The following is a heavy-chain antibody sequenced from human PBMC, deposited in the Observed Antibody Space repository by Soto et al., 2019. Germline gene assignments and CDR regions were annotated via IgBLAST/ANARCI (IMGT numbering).Heavy chain of an antibody. V-gene: IGHV1-24*01. Sequence: ASVKVSCKVSGYTLTELSMHWVRQAPGKGLEWMGGFDPEDGETIYAQKFQGRVTMTEDTSTDTAYMELSSLRSEDTAVYYCATGLLPRGCPRTYYYDSSGCRRRDYWGQGTLVTVSS. CDR3: ATGLLPRGCPRTYYYDSSGCRRRDY. D-gene: IGHD3-22*01. J-gene: IGHJ4*02. CDR2: FDPEDGET. CDR1: GYTLTELS.